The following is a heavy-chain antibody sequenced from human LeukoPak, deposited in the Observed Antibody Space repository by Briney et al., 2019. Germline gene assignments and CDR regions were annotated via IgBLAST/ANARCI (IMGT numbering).Heavy chain of an antibody. CDR2: MNPYSGNT. V-gene: IGHV1-8*01. D-gene: IGHD2-15*01. J-gene: IGHJ4*02. Sequence: ASVKLSCKASGYTFTSYDINWERQGTGQGLGWMGWMNPYSGNTGYAQTFQGRVTMTRNTSISTAYMELSSLRSDDTAVYYCARFSIYSNHFDYCGQGTLATVSS. CDR1: GYTFTSYD. CDR3: ARFSIYSNHFDY.